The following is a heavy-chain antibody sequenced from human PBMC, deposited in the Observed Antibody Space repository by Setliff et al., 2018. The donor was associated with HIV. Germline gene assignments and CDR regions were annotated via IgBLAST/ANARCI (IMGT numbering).Heavy chain of an antibody. Sequence: PSETLSLTCAVSNGSISSGVSYWGWIRQLPGKGLEWIGHISYTGSTYYNPSLKSRLTISIDTSKNQFSLKLSSVTAADTAVYYCARERGSSSGYYYYGMDVWGQGTTVTVSS. J-gene: IGHJ6*02. CDR1: NGSISSGVSY. CDR2: ISYTGST. D-gene: IGHD6-6*01. V-gene: IGHV4-31*11. CDR3: ARERGSSSGYYYYGMDV.